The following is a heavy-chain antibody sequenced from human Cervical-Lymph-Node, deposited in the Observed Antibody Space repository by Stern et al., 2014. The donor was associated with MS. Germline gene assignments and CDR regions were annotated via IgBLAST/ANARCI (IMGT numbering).Heavy chain of an antibody. Sequence: QVQLVESGGGVVQPGRSLRLSCAASGFTFSSYGMHWVRQAPGTGLAWVAVISYDGSNKYYADSVKGRFTISRETSKNTLYLQLNSLRAEDTAVYYCAKDLRAELVDYWGQGTLVTVSS. V-gene: IGHV3-30*18. CDR2: ISYDGSNK. CDR3: AKDLRAELVDY. J-gene: IGHJ4*02. CDR1: GFTFSSYG. D-gene: IGHD1-7*01.